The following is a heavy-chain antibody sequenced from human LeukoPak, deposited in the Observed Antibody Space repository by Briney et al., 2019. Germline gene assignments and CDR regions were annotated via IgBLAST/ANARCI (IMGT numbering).Heavy chain of an antibody. V-gene: IGHV1-46*01. CDR2: INPVGGST. J-gene: IGHJ4*02. Sequence: ASVTVSCKASGYIFTNYYMHWVRQAPGQGLEWMGMINPVGGSTIYAQQFQGRVTMTRNTSTSTVCMGLSSLRSEDTAVYYCTRDPSGFDYWGQGTLVTVSS. D-gene: IGHD3-10*01. CDR3: TRDPSGFDY. CDR1: GYIFTNYY.